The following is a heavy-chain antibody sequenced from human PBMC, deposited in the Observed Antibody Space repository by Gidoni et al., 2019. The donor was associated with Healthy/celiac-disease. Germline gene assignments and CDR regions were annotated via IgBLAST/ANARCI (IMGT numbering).Heavy chain of an antibody. CDR1: GGSFSGYY. CDR3: AREPLSYYYYYGMDV. CDR2: INHSGST. D-gene: IGHD3-16*02. Sequence: QVQLQQWGAGLLKPSETLSLTCAVYGGSFSGYYWSWIRQPPGKGLEGIGEINHSGSTNYNPSLKSRVTISVDTSKNQFSLKLSSVTAADTAVYYCAREPLSYYYYYGMDVWGQGTTVTVSS. J-gene: IGHJ6*02. V-gene: IGHV4-34*01.